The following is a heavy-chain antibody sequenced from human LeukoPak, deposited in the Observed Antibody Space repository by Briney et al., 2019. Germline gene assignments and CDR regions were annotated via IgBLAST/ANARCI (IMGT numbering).Heavy chain of an antibody. D-gene: IGHD6-19*01. Sequence: GGSLRLSCAASGFTFSSYTMHWVRQAPDMGLEWVAVISHDGGNKYYADSVKGRFTISRDNSKNTLYLQMNGLRAEETAMYYCATPYTSGWSLYFDNWGQGTLVTVSS. J-gene: IGHJ4*02. CDR3: ATPYTSGWSLYFDN. CDR1: GFTFSSYT. V-gene: IGHV3-30-3*01. CDR2: ISHDGGNK.